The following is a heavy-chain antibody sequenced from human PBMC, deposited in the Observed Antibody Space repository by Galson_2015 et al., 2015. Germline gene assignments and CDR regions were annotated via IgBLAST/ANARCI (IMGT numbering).Heavy chain of an antibody. Sequence: SVKVSCKASGYTFTGYYMHWVRQAPGQGLEWMGWINPNSGGTNYAQKFQGWVTMTRDTSISTAYMELSRLRSDDTAVYYCARDSSSWPPTPSFDYWGQGTLVTVSS. D-gene: IGHD6-13*01. CDR2: INPNSGGT. CDR1: GYTFTGYY. V-gene: IGHV1-2*04. CDR3: ARDSSSWPPTPSFDY. J-gene: IGHJ4*02.